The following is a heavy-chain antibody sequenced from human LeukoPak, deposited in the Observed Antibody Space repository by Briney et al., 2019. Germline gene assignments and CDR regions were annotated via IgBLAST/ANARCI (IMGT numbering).Heavy chain of an antibody. D-gene: IGHD3-10*01. CDR2: ISWNSGSI. Sequence: PGGSLRLSCAASGFTFDDYAMHWVRQAPGKGLEWVSGISWNSGSIGYADSVKGRFTISRDNAKNSLYLQMNSLRAEDTAVYYCARDRRYGSGSPIGDWGQGTLVTVSS. CDR1: GFTFDDYA. V-gene: IGHV3-9*01. CDR3: ARDRRYGSGSPIGD. J-gene: IGHJ4*02.